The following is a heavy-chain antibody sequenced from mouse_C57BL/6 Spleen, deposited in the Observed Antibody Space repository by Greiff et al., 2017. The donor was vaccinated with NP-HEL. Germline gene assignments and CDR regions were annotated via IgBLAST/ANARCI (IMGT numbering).Heavy chain of an antibody. CDR3: ARLEDLTDY. V-gene: IGHV1-55*01. CDR1: GYTFTSYW. Sequence: QVHVKQSGAELVKPGASVKMSCKASGYTFTSYWITWVKQRPGQGLEWIGEIYPNYGTTSYNQKFKGKATLTVDQSSSTAYMQLNSLTSEDSAVYYCARLEDLTDYWGQGTTLTVSS. J-gene: IGHJ2*01. CDR2: IYPNYGTT.